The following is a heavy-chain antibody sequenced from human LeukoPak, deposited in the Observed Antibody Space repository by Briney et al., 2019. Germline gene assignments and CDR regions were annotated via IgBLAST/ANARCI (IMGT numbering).Heavy chain of an antibody. CDR2: ISGSGGST. J-gene: IGHJ4*02. CDR3: AKAHRDASYTFHY. Sequence: GGSLRLSCAASGFTFSTYSMSWVRQAPGKGLEWVSAISGSGGSTYYADSVKGRFTISRDNSKNTLYLQMNSLRPKDTAVYFCAKAHRDASYTFHYWAQGTLVTVSS. D-gene: IGHD3-16*01. CDR1: GFTFSTYS. V-gene: IGHV3-23*01.